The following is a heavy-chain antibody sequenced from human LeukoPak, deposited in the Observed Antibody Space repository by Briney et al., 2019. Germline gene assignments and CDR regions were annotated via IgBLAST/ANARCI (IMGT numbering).Heavy chain of an antibody. V-gene: IGHV3-7*01. CDR1: GFSFSYYW. Sequence: GGSLRLSCAASGFSFSYYWMSWVRQAPGKGLEWVANTKEDGSGSSYVDSVKGRFTISRDNAKNSLYLQMNSLRAEDTAVYYCAKGGVVGTRYYFDSWGQGTLVAVSS. CDR3: AKGGVVGTRYYFDS. J-gene: IGHJ4*02. CDR2: TKEDGSGS. D-gene: IGHD2-15*01.